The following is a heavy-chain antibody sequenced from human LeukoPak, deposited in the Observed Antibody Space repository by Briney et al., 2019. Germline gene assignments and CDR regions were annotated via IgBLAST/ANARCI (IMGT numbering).Heavy chain of an antibody. V-gene: IGHV3-23*01. J-gene: IGHJ5*02. CDR3: AKSSATVTTIWYDP. CDR1: GFTFSSYA. Sequence: PGGSLRLSCVASGFTFSSYAMSWVRQAPGKGLEWVSAISGSGGSTYYADSVKGRFTISRDNSKNTLYLQMNSLRAEDTAVYYCAKSSATVTTIWYDPWGQGTLVTVSS. D-gene: IGHD4-17*01. CDR2: ISGSGGST.